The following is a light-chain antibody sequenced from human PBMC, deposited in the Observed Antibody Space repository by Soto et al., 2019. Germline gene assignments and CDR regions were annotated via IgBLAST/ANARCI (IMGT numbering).Light chain of an antibody. CDR3: QQYSSSSST. V-gene: IGKV3-20*01. CDR2: GAS. CDR1: QSVTSNY. Sequence: EIVLTQSPGTLSLSPGERATLSCRASQSVTSNYLAWYQQKPGQTPRLLIYGASSRATGIPDRFSGSGSGTDFTLTISRLEPEDFAVDYCQQYSSSSSTFGQGTAVDIK. J-gene: IGKJ1*01.